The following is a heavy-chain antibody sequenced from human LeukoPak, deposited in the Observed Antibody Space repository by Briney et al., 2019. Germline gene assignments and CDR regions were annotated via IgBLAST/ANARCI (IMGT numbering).Heavy chain of an antibody. CDR3: ATSSGWYSYYGMDV. CDR1: GGTFSSYA. V-gene: IGHV1-69*04. Sequence: SVKVSCKSSGGTFSSYAISWVRQAPGQGLEWMGRIIPILGIANYAQKFQGRVTITADKSTSTAYMELSSLRSEDTAVYYCATSSGWYSYYGMDVWGQGTTVTVSS. CDR2: IIPILGIA. J-gene: IGHJ6*02. D-gene: IGHD6-19*01.